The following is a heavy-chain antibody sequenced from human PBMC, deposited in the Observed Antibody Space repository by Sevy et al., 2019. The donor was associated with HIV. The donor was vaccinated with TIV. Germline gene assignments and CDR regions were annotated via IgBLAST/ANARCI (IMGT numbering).Heavy chain of an antibody. CDR3: AKISEDYIQTWYPPDY. J-gene: IGHJ4*02. Sequence: GGSLRLSCVASGFSFSFYGMHWVRQAPGKGLEWVALISSHGTNKYYGDSVKGRFTVSRGNSKNALYLQMDSLRAEDTAVYYCAKISEDYIQTWYPPDYWGQGTLVTVSS. CDR1: GFSFSFYG. D-gene: IGHD5-18*01. V-gene: IGHV3-30*18. CDR2: ISSHGTNK.